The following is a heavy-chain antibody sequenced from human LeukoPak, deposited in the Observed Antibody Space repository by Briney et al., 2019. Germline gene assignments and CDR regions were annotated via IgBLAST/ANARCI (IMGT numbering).Heavy chain of an antibody. CDR2: FDLEDGET. V-gene: IGHV1-24*01. CDR3: ATGLWDSSGWYGDY. CDR1: GYTLTELS. Sequence: ASVKVSCKVSGYTLTELSMHWVRQAPGKGLEWMGGFDLEDGETIYAQKFQGRVTMTEDTSTDTAYMELSSLRSEDTAVYYCATGLWDSSGWYGDYWGQGTLVTVSS. J-gene: IGHJ4*02. D-gene: IGHD6-19*01.